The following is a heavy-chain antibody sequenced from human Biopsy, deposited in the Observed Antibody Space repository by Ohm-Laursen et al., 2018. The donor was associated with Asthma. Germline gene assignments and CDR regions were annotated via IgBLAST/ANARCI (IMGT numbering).Heavy chain of an antibody. Sequence: DTLSLTCTVSPGSINDYYWNWIRQFPGKGLEWIGYVHSSGSTRFNPSLKSRVTVSVDASVDQVSLKLSSVSAADTAIYYCARATSTWSQSGPHFFDHWGPGTLVTVSS. CDR2: VHSSGST. CDR3: ARATSTWSQSGPHFFDH. J-gene: IGHJ5*02. D-gene: IGHD6-13*01. V-gene: IGHV4-59*07. CDR1: PGSINDYY.